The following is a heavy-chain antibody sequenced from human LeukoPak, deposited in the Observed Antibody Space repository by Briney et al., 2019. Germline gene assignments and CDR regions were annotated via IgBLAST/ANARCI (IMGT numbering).Heavy chain of an antibody. CDR3: ARDQSYYYDSSGYPDAFDI. CDR1: GGTFSSYA. Sequence: ASVKVSCKASGGTFSSYAISWVRQAPGQGLEWMGWISAYNGNTNYAHKLQGRVTMTTNTSTNTAYMELRSLRSDDTAVYYCARDQSYYYDSSGYPDAFDIWGQGTMVTVSS. D-gene: IGHD3-22*01. J-gene: IGHJ3*02. V-gene: IGHV1-18*01. CDR2: ISAYNGNT.